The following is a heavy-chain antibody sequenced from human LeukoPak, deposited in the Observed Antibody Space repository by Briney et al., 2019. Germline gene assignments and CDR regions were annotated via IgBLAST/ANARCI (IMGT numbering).Heavy chain of an antibody. V-gene: IGHV3-11*01. CDR3: ARDLSVGYDSSGYGAH. CDR1: GFTFSDYY. J-gene: IGHJ4*02. D-gene: IGHD3-22*01. Sequence: GGSLRLSCAASGFTFSDYYMSWIRQAPGKGLEWVSYISSSGSTIYYADSVKGRFTISRDNAKNSLYLQMNSLRAEDTAVYYCARDLSVGYDSSGYGAHWGQGTLVTVSS. CDR2: ISSSGSTI.